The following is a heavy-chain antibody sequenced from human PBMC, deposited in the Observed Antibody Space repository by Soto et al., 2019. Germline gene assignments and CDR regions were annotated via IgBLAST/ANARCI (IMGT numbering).Heavy chain of an antibody. D-gene: IGHD4-17*01. CDR3: ARDYPYITVGASGGMDV. CDR2: VYSSGST. CDR1: GGSIDNFY. J-gene: IGHJ6*02. V-gene: IGHV4-59*01. Sequence: QVQLQESGPGLVKPSETLSLTCTVSGGSIDNFYWSWIRQPPGKGLEWIGYVYSSGSTNYSPSRKSRVTISGDRSKNQFSRKRSSVTAADTAVYFCARDYPYITVGASGGMDVWGQGTTVTVSS.